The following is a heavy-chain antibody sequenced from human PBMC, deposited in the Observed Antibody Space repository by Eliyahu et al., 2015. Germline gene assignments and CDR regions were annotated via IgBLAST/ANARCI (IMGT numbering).Heavy chain of an antibody. CDR3: AKGGQQLVRGAFDI. CDR1: GFTVSSNY. D-gene: IGHD6-13*01. J-gene: IGHJ3*02. V-gene: IGHV3-66*01. Sequence: EVQLVESGGGLVQPGGSLRLSCAASGFTVSSNYMSWVRQAPGKGLEWVSVIYSGGSAYYADSVKGRFTISRDNSKNTLYLQMNSLRAEDTAVYYCAKGGQQLVRGAFDIWGQGTMVTVSS. CDR2: IYSGGSA.